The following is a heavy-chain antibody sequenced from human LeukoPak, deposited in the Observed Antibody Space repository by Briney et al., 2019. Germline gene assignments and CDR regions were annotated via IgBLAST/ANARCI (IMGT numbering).Heavy chain of an antibody. Sequence: GGSLRLSCAASGFSFSNHWMHWVRHVPGKGLVWVSRINSDGSSTTYADSVKGRFTISRDNAKNTLYLQMNSLRDEDTAVYYCTRDVSQSSSWYGDFDYWGQGTQVTVSS. CDR2: INSDGSST. V-gene: IGHV3-74*03. D-gene: IGHD6-13*01. CDR3: TRDVSQSSSWYGDFDY. CDR1: GFSFSNHW. J-gene: IGHJ4*02.